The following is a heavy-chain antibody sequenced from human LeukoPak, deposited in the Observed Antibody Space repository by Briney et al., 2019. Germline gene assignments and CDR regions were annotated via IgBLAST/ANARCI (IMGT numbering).Heavy chain of an antibody. D-gene: IGHD3-10*01. CDR1: GGSVSNYY. CDR3: ARVKGREGSTVIIDY. J-gene: IGHJ4*02. V-gene: IGHV4-59*02. Sequence: SETLSLTCTVSGGSVSNYYWSWIRQSPGKGLEWIGYISHSGSVNYNPSLKSRVTMSVDTSKNQFSLKLSSVTAADAAVYYCARVKGREGSTVIIDYWGQGTLVTVSS. CDR2: ISHSGSV.